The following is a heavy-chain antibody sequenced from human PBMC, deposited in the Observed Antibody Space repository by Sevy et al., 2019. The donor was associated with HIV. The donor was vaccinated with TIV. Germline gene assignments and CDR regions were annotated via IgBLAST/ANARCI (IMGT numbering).Heavy chain of an antibody. CDR2: SSGDNGNS. CDR1: GFNLNIYG. D-gene: IGHD2-2*02. CDR3: AGAKGYCSSTSCYNYYYYGMDV. V-gene: IGHV1-18*01. Sequence: ASVKVSCKASGFNLNIYGISWVRQAPGQGLEWLGWSSGDNGNSNYAQKLQGRVTMTTDTSTSTAYMELRSLRSDDTAVYYCAGAKGYCSSTSCYNYYYYGMDVWGQGTTVTVS. J-gene: IGHJ6*02.